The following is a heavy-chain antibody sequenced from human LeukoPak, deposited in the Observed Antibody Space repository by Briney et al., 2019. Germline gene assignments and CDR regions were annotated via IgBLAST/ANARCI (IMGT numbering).Heavy chain of an antibody. J-gene: IGHJ4*02. CDR1: GFSLTTSGMC. CDR3: ARYSSGWKSFDY. D-gene: IGHD6-19*01. V-gene: IGHV2-70*17. Sequence: SGPALVKPTQTLTLTCTFSGFSLTTSGMCVSWILQPPGKALEWLARIDWDDDKFYSTSLKTRLTISKDTSKNQVVLTMTNMDPVDTATYYCARYSSGWKSFDYWGQGTLVTVSS. CDR2: IDWDDDK.